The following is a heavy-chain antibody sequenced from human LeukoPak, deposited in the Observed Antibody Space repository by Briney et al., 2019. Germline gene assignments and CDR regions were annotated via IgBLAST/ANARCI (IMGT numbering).Heavy chain of an antibody. Sequence: SETLSLTCTVSGDSISSGDYYWSWIRQPAGKGLEWIGRISSSGNTNYNPSLKSRVTISVDTSKNQFSLKLSSVTAADTAVYFCARGPYSYDSSGAFDIWGQGTMVTVSS. D-gene: IGHD3-22*01. J-gene: IGHJ3*02. V-gene: IGHV4-61*02. CDR1: GDSISSGDYY. CDR3: ARGPYSYDSSGAFDI. CDR2: ISSSGNT.